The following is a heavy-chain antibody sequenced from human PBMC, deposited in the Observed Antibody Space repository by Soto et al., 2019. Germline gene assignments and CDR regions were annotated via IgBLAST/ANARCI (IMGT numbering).Heavy chain of an antibody. J-gene: IGHJ6*02. CDR1: GYTFTVDY. D-gene: IGHD2-2*01. CDR3: ARAIYCSSTSCYNYYYGMDV. CDR2: INPNSGGT. Sequence: ASVNGSRKAAGYTFTVDYVHWGRQAPGQGLEWMGWINPNSGGTNYAQKFQGRVTMARDTSISTAYMELSRMRCDDTAVYYCARAIYCSSTSCYNYYYGMDVWGQGTTVTVS. V-gene: IGHV1-2*02.